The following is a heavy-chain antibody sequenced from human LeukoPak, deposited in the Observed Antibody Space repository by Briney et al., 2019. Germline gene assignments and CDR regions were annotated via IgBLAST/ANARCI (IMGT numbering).Heavy chain of an antibody. Sequence: ASVKVSCKAPGYTFTSYGISWVRQAPGQGLEWMGWISAYNGNTNYAQKLQGRVTMTTDTSTSTAYMELRSLRSDDTAVYYCARDVVVVASHGMDVWGQGTTVTVSS. D-gene: IGHD2-15*01. J-gene: IGHJ6*02. CDR3: ARDVVVVASHGMDV. CDR1: GYTFTSYG. CDR2: ISAYNGNT. V-gene: IGHV1-18*01.